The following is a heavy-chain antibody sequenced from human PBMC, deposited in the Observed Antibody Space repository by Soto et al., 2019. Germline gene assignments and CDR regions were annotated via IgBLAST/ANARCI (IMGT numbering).Heavy chain of an antibody. CDR2: IKSKGGGGTA. CDR1: GFSFSPAW. CDR3: IWQQDFYYGRAV. Sequence: EVQLVESGGGLVTPGGSLTLSCAASGFSFSPAWMNWVRQAPGKGLEWVGLIKSKGGGGTADYAAPVKGRFSISRDDSKNTIYPQMHSLKPEDTALYYCIWQQDFYYGRAVWGQGTTVTVSS. D-gene: IGHD6-13*01. V-gene: IGHV3-15*07. J-gene: IGHJ6*02.